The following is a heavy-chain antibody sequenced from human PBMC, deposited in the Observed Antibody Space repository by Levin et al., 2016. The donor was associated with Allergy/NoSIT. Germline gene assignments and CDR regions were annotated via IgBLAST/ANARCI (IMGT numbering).Heavy chain of an antibody. CDR2: IRASNGDT. Sequence: WVRQAPGQGLEWMGWIRASNGDTNYAQQLQGRVTMTTDTSTNTAYMELRSLRSDDTATYYCARDDYFYYSMDVWGQGTTVTVSS. CDR3: ARDDYFYYSMDV. V-gene: IGHV1-18*01. J-gene: IGHJ6*02.